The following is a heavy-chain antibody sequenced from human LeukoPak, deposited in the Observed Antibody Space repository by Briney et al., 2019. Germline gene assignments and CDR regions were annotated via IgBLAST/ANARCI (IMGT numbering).Heavy chain of an antibody. D-gene: IGHD1-7*01. CDR3: AREDDWNYEDY. CDR2: IKQGGSEK. J-gene: IGHJ4*02. CDR1: GFIFSRYW. V-gene: IGHV3-7*01. Sequence: GGSLRLSCAASGFIFSRYWMSWVRQAPGKGLEWVANIKQGGSEKYYVDSVKGRFAISRDNAKNSLYLQMNSLRAEDTAIYYCAREDDWNYEDYWGQGTLVTVSS.